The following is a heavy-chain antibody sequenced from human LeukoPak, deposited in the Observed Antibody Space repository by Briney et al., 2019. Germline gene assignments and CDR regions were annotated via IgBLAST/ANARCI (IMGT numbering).Heavy chain of an antibody. CDR3: AKDMSSYGLDY. D-gene: IGHD5-18*01. V-gene: IGHV3-43*01. J-gene: IGHJ4*02. CDR2: ISWDGGST. Sequence: GGSLRLSCAASGFTFDDYSMHWVRQGPGKGLEWVSLISWDGGSTYYADSVKGRFTISRDNSKNSLYLQMNSLRTEDTALYYCAKDMSSYGLDYWGQGTLVTVSS. CDR1: GFTFDDYS.